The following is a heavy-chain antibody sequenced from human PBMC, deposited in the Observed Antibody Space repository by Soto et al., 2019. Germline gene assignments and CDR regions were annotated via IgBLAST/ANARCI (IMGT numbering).Heavy chain of an antibody. CDR2: IYYSGST. Sequence: QLQLQESGPGLVKPSETLSLTCTVSGGSISSSSYYWGWIRQPPGKGLEWIGSIYYSGSTYYNPSLKSRVTISVDTSKNQFSLKLSSVTAADTAVYYCARVRRVITGTTLAYFDYWGQGTLVTVSS. V-gene: IGHV4-39*01. J-gene: IGHJ4*02. D-gene: IGHD1-7*01. CDR1: GGSISSSSYY. CDR3: ARVRRVITGTTLAYFDY.